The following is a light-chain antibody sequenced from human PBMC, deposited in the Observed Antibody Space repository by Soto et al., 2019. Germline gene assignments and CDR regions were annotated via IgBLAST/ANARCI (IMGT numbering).Light chain of an antibody. CDR2: GAS. V-gene: IGKV3-20*01. Sequence: TQSPGTLSLSPGEGATLSCRASQSIGGNFLAWYQQRRGQAPRLLIHGASNRATGIPDRFSGSGSGTDFTLTITRLEPEDFAVYYCQQYGGSPRTFGQGTKVDIK. CDR1: QSIGGNF. J-gene: IGKJ1*01. CDR3: QQYGGSPRT.